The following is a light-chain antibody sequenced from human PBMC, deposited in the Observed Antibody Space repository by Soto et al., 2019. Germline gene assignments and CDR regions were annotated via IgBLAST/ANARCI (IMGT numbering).Light chain of an antibody. CDR1: SSDVGGYNY. J-gene: IGLJ3*02. V-gene: IGLV2-8*01. CDR2: EVS. CDR3: SSYAGSNNLV. Sequence: QSALTQPPSASGSPGQSVTISCTGTSSDVGGYNYVSWYQQHPGKAPKLMIYEVSERPSGVPDRFSGSNSGNTASLTVSGLQAEYEADYYCSSYAGSNNLVFGGGTKVTVL.